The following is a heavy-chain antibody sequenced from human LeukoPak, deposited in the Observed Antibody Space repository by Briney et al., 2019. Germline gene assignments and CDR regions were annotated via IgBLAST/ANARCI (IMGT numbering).Heavy chain of an antibody. CDR3: AMAAIGHSSSWYGRESSSWFDP. V-gene: IGHV4-59*01. Sequence: SETLSLTCTVSGGSISSYYWSWIRQPPGKGLEWIGYIYYSGSTNYNPSLKSRVTISVDTSKNQFSLKLSSVTAADTAVYYCAMAAIGHSSSWYGRESSSWFDPWGRGTLVTVSS. D-gene: IGHD6-13*01. CDR1: GGSISSYY. CDR2: IYYSGST. J-gene: IGHJ5*02.